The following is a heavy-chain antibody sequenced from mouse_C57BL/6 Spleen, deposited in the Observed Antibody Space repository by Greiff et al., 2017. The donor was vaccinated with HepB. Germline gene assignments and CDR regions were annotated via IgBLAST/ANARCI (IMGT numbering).Heavy chain of an antibody. Sequence: QVQLQQPGAELVMPGASVKLSCKASGYTFTSYWMHWVKHRPGQGLEWIGEIDPSDSYTNYNQKFKGKSTLTVDKSSSTAYMQLSSLTSEDSAVYYCARLSPSNWDYFDYWGQGTTLTVSS. V-gene: IGHV1-69*01. J-gene: IGHJ2*01. CDR1: GYTFTSYW. CDR2: IDPSDSYT. CDR3: ARLSPSNWDYFDY. D-gene: IGHD4-1*02.